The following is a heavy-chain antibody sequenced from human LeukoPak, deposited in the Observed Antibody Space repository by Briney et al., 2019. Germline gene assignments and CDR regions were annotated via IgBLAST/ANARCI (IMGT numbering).Heavy chain of an antibody. Sequence: GGSLRLSCAASGFTFSSYAMHWVRQAPGKGPEWVAVISYDGSNKYYADSVKGRFTVSRDTSKNTLYLQLSGLRADDTAVYYCARDSAGYCSGGTCYPFDYWGQGTLVTVSS. V-gene: IGHV3-30-3*01. J-gene: IGHJ4*02. CDR3: ARDSAGYCSGGTCYPFDY. CDR1: GFTFSSYA. CDR2: ISYDGSNK. D-gene: IGHD2-15*01.